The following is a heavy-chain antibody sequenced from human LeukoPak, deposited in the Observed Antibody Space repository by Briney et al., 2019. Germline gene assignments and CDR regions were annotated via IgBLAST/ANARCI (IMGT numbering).Heavy chain of an antibody. Sequence: GGSLRLSCAASGFTFSSYGMHWVRQAPGKGLEWVAVISYDGSNKYYADSVKGRFIISRDNSKNTLYLQMNSLRAEDTAVYYCAKDLNWSMDYWGQGTLVTVSS. J-gene: IGHJ4*02. CDR1: GFTFSSYG. V-gene: IGHV3-30*18. CDR2: ISYDGSNK. CDR3: AKDLNWSMDY. D-gene: IGHD1-20*01.